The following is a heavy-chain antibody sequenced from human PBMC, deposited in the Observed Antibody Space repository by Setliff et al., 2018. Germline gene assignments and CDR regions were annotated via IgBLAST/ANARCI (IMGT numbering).Heavy chain of an antibody. CDR1: GFTFGDYA. J-gene: IGHJ6*02. D-gene: IGHD6-13*01. V-gene: IGHV3-49*04. Sequence: PVGSLRLSCTASGFTFGDYAMSWVRQAPGKGLEWVGFIRSKAYGGTTEYAASVKGRFTISRDDSKSIAYLQMNSLKTEDTAVYYCTRVGRQLVYYYYGMDVWGQGTTVTVSS. CDR3: TRVGRQLVYYYYGMDV. CDR2: IRSKAYGGTT.